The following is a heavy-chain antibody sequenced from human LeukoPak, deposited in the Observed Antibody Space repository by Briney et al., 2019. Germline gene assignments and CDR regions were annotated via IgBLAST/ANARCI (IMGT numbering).Heavy chain of an antibody. D-gene: IGHD6-19*01. J-gene: IGHJ4*02. CDR1: GYTFTSYD. V-gene: IGHV1-8*01. Sequence: GASVKVSCKASGYTFTSYDINWVRQATGQGLEWMGWMNPNSGNTGYAQKFQGRVTMTRDTSISTAYMELSRLRSDDTAVYYCARDRGSSGWWGYFDYWGQGTLVTVSS. CDR3: ARDRGSSGWWGYFDY. CDR2: MNPNSGNT.